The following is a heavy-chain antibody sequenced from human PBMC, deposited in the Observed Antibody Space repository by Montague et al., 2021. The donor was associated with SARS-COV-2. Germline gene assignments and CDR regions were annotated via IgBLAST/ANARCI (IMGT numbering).Heavy chain of an antibody. CDR2: IFWDDDK. D-gene: IGHD3-16*01. J-gene: IGHJ3*02. Sequence: PALVKPTQTLTLTCSFSGFSLSASGVGVGWIRQPPGQALEWLALIFWDDDKRYSPSLKNRLTVTKDTSKNQVVLTMTNIDPVDTATYYCARRPGRGGDTYDTWGQGTTVTVSA. CDR1: GFSLSASGVG. CDR3: ARRPGRGGDTYDT. V-gene: IGHV2-5*02.